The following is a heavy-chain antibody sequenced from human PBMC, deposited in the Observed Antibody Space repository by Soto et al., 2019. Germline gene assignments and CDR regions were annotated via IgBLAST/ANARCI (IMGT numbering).Heavy chain of an antibody. CDR2: IKKDGSRT. J-gene: IGHJ3*02. D-gene: IGHD4-17*01. Sequence: EAQLVESGGGLVQPGGSLRLSCEASGFSLGSYWMTWVREAPGKGLEWVANIKKDGSRTSYLDSVRGRFTISRDNVGNSLSLQMDSLRAEDTGLYFCARDVSPGTSTLYLDAFDIWGQGPMVTVSS. CDR1: GFSLGSYW. CDR3: ARDVSPGTSTLYLDAFDI. V-gene: IGHV3-7*05.